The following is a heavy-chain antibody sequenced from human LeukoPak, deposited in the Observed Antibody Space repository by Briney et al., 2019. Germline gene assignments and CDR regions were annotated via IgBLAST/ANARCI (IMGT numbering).Heavy chain of an antibody. J-gene: IGHJ6*03. CDR1: GGSISSYY. V-gene: IGHV4-59*01. CDR3: ARETSQKGAHYMDA. Sequence: SETLSLTCTVSGGSISSYYWSWIRQPPGKGLEWIGSIYYTGSTYYNPSLRSRVTISVDTSKNQFSLKLSSVTAADTAVYYCARETSQKGAHYMDAWGKGTTVTISS. D-gene: IGHD3-16*01. CDR2: IYYTGST.